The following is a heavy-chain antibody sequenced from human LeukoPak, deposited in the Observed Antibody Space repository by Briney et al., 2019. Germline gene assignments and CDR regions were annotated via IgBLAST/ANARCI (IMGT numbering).Heavy chain of an antibody. J-gene: IGHJ4*02. CDR1: GGSINTDSYY. D-gene: IGHD3-9*01. V-gene: IGHV4-61*01. Sequence: PSETLSLTCTVSGGSINTDSYYWGWIRQPPGKGLEWIGYIYYSGSTNYNPSLKSRVTISVDTSKNQFSLKLSSVTAADTAVYYCARFYNHPYYDILTGPLYYFDYWGQGTLVTVSS. CDR3: ARFYNHPYYDILTGPLYYFDY. CDR2: IYYSGST.